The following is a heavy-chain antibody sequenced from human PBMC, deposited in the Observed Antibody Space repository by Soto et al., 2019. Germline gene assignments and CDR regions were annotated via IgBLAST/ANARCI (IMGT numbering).Heavy chain of an antibody. CDR1: GFTFSSYW. CDR3: ARAGEVRRYYYYYYMDV. J-gene: IGHJ6*03. CDR2: IKQDGSEK. V-gene: IGHV3-7*01. D-gene: IGHD3-10*01. Sequence: GGSLRLSCAASGFTFSSYWMSWVRQAPGKGLEWVANIKQDGSEKYYVDSVKGRFTISRDNAKNSLYLQMNSLRAEDTAVYYCARAGEVRRYYYYYYMDVWGKGTTVTVSS.